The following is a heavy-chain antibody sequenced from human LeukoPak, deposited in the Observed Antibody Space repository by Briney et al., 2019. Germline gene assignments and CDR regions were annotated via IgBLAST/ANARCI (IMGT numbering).Heavy chain of an antibody. CDR2: IIPIFGIA. Sequence: SVKVSCKASGGTFGSYAISWVRQAPGQGLEWMGRIIPIFGIANYAQKFQGRVTITADKSTSTAYMELSSLRSEDAAVYYCARDEMATTYWFDPWGQGTLVTVSS. CDR1: GGTFGSYA. J-gene: IGHJ5*02. D-gene: IGHD5-24*01. CDR3: ARDEMATTYWFDP. V-gene: IGHV1-69*04.